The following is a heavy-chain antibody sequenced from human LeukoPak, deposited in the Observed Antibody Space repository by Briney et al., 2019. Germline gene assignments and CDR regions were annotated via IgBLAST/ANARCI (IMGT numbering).Heavy chain of an antibody. CDR2: I. J-gene: IGHJ4*02. Sequence: PSETLSLTCTVSGGSISSTSHYWGWIRQPPGKGLEWIGSIYYNPSLKSRVTIPVDTSKNQFFLRLSSVTAADMAVYFCARLGYSVSWTDCWGQGTLVTVSS. CDR3: ARLGYSVSWTDC. V-gene: IGHV4-39*01. D-gene: IGHD6-13*01. CDR1: GGSISSTSHY.